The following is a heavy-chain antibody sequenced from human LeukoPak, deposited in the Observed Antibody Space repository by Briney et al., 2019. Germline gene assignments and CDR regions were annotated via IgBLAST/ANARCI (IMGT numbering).Heavy chain of an antibody. Sequence: PSETLALPCAFSGYFNRNGYYWGGIRQSPRNGLEWIGRIYHSGGTQYNASLKSRVHISVHTPQHQVSLKLRSGIAPPTPVFLCARHSNGNSGIEYWGAGALVTVSS. CDR1: GYFNRNGYY. CDR2: IYHSGGT. D-gene: IGHD1-7*01. J-gene: IGHJ4*02. V-gene: IGHV4-38-2*01. CDR3: ARHSNGNSGIEY.